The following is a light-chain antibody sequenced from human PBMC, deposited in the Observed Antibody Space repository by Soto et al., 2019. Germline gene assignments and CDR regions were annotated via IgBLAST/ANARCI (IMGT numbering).Light chain of an antibody. CDR1: TGAVPSGHY. V-gene: IGLV7-46*01. CDR2: DTS. Sequence: QAVVTQEPSLTVSPGGTVTLTCGSSTGAVPSGHYPYWFQQKPGQAPRTLIYDTSNKHSWTPARFSGSLLGGKAALTLSGAQPEDEAEYYCLLSYSGARFWVFGGGTKLTVL. CDR3: LLSYSGARFWV. J-gene: IGLJ3*02.